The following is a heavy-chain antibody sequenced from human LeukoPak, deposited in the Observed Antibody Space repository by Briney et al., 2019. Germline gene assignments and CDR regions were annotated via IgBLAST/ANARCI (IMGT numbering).Heavy chain of an antibody. CDR2: INPNTGGT. CDR3: ARAGSSWTIPFDY. V-gene: IGHV1-2*02. Sequence: ASVKVSCKASGYTFTDYYMHWVRQAPGQGVEWMGWINPNTGGTKSAQKFQGRVTMTRDTSINTAYMELSSLISDDTAVFYCARAGSSWTIPFDYWGQGTLVTVSS. CDR1: GYTFTDYY. J-gene: IGHJ4*02. D-gene: IGHD6-13*01.